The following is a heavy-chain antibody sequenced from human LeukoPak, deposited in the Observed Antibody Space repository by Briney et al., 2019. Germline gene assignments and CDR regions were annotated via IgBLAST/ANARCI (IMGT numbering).Heavy chain of an antibody. CDR3: ARDPGSFLSGSGWLNWFEP. CDR2: ISGYNEKT. V-gene: IGHV1-18*01. D-gene: IGHD6-19*01. Sequence: ASVKVSCKASGYTFSRYGINWVRQAPGQGPEWMGWISGYNEKTNHAQKFQGRVTMTTDTSTSTAYMELRRLRSDDTAVYYCARDPGSFLSGSGWLNWFEPWGQGTLLTVSS. CDR1: GYTFSRYG. J-gene: IGHJ5*02.